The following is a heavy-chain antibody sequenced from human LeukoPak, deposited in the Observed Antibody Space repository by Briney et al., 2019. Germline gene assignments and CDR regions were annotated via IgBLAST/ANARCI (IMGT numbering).Heavy chain of an antibody. V-gene: IGHV4-38-2*02. CDR1: GYSISSGSY. J-gene: IGHJ5*02. CDR2: VYYTGST. Sequence: SETLSLTCTVSGYSISSGSYWGWIRQPPGKGPEWIATVYYTGSTYYNPSLKSRVTISIDTSKNQFSLRLTSVTATDTAIYHCARHSGSGSLSRPFDPWGQGTLVTVSS. CDR3: ARHSGSGSLSRPFDP. D-gene: IGHD3-10*01.